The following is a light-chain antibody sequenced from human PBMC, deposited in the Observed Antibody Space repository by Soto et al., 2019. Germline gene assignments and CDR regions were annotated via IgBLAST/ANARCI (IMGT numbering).Light chain of an antibody. V-gene: IGKV1-39*01. CDR1: QTISSY. CDR2: SAS. J-gene: IGKJ2*01. CDR3: QAAFSSPHT. Sequence: DIQMTQSPASLSASVGDRVTITCRASQTISSYLDWYQQKAWAAPKLLIYSASTLQSGGPARFSGRGVVTDYTLAISSLQPADVAVYYCQAAFSSPHTFGQSTKLYIK.